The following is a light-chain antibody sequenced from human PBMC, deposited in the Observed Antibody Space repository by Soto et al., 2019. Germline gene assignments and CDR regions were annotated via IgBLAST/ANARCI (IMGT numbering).Light chain of an antibody. CDR3: QHYGSSPPFT. V-gene: IGKV3-20*01. CDR2: GAS. J-gene: IGKJ3*01. CDR1: QSVSSSY. Sequence: ERVLTQSPGRLSLTQGERATLSCRASQSVSSSYLAWYQQKPGQAPRLLIYGASSRATGIPDRFSGSGSGTDFTLTISRLELQDVAVYCCQHYGSSPPFTFAPGTNMDIK.